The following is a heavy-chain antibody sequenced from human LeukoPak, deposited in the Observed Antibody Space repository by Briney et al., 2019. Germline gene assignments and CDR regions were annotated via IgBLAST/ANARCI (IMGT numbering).Heavy chain of an antibody. CDR2: ISGSGGST. D-gene: IGHD5/OR15-5a*01. CDR1: GFTFSSYA. V-gene: IGHV3-23*01. CDR3: AKSVHSRYFDY. J-gene: IGHJ4*02. Sequence: GGSLRLSCAASGFTFSSYAMSWVPQARGKGLEWVSAISGSGGSTYYADSVKGRFTISRDNSKNTLYLQMNSLRAEDTAVYYCAKSVHSRYFDYWGQGTVVSVSS.